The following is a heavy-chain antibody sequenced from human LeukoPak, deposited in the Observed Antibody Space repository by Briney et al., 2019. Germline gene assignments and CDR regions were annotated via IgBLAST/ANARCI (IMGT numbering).Heavy chain of an antibody. CDR1: LGSTSTTDYY. CDR2: IHYSGST. CDR3: ARRGSGYNTCFDY. D-gene: IGHD5-24*01. Sequence: SETLSLTCTVSLGSTSTTDYYCDSIRQPPGKGLEWIGGIHYSGSTYYRPSLKSRPTISVDMTKNQFSLKLTSVTAADTAVYYCARRGSGYNTCFDYWGQGTLVTVSS. V-gene: IGHV4-39*01. J-gene: IGHJ4*02.